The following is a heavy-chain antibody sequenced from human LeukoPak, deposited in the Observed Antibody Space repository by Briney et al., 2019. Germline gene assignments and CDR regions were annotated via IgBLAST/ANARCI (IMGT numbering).Heavy chain of an antibody. D-gene: IGHD3-22*01. J-gene: IGHJ4*02. CDR1: GFTFGDYG. V-gene: IGHV3-20*04. CDR3: ARGPNTYFYDISGYYYVNYFDH. Sequence: PGGSLRLSCAASGFTFGDYGMSWVRQAPGKGLEWVSGINWNGGSTGYADSVKGRFTISRDNAKHSLSLQMNSLRAEDTALYYCARGPNTYFYDISGYYYVNYFDHWGQGTLVTVSS. CDR2: INWNGGST.